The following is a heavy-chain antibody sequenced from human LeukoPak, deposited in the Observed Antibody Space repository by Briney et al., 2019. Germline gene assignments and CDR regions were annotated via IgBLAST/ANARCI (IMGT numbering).Heavy chain of an antibody. CDR1: GFTFSRDA. CDR2: ISVTSSTK. V-gene: IGHV3-48*04. CDR3: ARDTWGFEN. Sequence: GGSLRLSCAASGFTFSRDAMKWVRQAPGKGLEWVSYISVTSSTKYYADAVRGRFSISRDNARNSLYLQMDSLRAEDTAVYFCARDTWGFENWGQGTLVTVSS. D-gene: IGHD3-16*01. J-gene: IGHJ4*02.